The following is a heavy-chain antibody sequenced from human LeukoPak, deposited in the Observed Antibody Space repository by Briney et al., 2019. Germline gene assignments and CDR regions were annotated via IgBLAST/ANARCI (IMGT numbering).Heavy chain of an antibody. CDR3: ARGRYCSADICSGGDAFDI. V-gene: IGHV4-4*07. D-gene: IGHD2-15*01. J-gene: IGHJ3*02. CDR2: IYTRGST. Sequence: SETLSLTCTVSGGSINNYYWSWIRQPAGKGLEWIGRIYTRGSTNYNPSLKSRFTMSVDTSKNQFSLKLSSVTAADTAVYYCARGRYCSADICSGGDAFDIWGQGTMVSVSS. CDR1: GGSINNYY.